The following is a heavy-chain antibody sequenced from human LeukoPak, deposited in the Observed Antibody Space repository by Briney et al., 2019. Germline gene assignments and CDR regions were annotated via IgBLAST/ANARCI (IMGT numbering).Heavy chain of an antibody. CDR2: KWYDGSNK. CDR3: ARVEGGYCSSTSCYQYYYYYGMDV. J-gene: IGHJ6*02. CDR1: GFTFSSYG. D-gene: IGHD2-2*01. Sequence: GGSLRLSCAASGFTFSSYGMHWVRQAPGKGLEWVAVKWYDGSNKYYADSVKGRFTISRDNSKNTLYLQMNSLRAEDTAVYYCARVEGGYCSSTSCYQYYYYYGMDVWGQGTTVTVSS. V-gene: IGHV3-33*01.